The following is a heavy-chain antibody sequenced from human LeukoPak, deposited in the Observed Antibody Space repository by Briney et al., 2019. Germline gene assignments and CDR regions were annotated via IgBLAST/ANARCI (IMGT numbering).Heavy chain of an antibody. CDR1: GGSISSYY. V-gene: IGHV4-59*08. CDR3: ARQGPRRAYDYYN. D-gene: IGHD3-10*01. Sequence: SETLSLTCTVSGGSISSYYWSWIRQPPGKGLEWIGYIYYSGSTNYNPSLKSRVTISVDTSKNQFSLRLSSVTAADTAVYYCARQGPRRAYDYYNWGQGTLVTVSS. J-gene: IGHJ4*02. CDR2: IYYSGST.